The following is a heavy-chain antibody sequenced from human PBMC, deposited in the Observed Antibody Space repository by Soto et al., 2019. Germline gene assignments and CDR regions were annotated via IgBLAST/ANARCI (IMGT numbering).Heavy chain of an antibody. V-gene: IGHV1-69*06. J-gene: IGHJ6*02. D-gene: IGHD2-15*01. CDR2: IIPIFGTA. Sequence: QVQLVQSGAEVKKPGSSVKVSCKASGGTFSSYAISWVRQAPGQGLEWMGGIIPIFGTANYAQKFQGRVTITADKSTSTAYMELSSLRSEDTAVYYCARDRGGYCSGGSRHLDYYYYGMDVWGQGTTVTVSS. CDR3: ARDRGGYCSGGSRHLDYYYYGMDV. CDR1: GGTFSSYA.